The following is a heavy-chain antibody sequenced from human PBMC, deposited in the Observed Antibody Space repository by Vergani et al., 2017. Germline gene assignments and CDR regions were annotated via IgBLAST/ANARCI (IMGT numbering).Heavy chain of an antibody. D-gene: IGHD6-19*01. V-gene: IGHV4-59*11. J-gene: IGHJ5*02. CDR2: IHYSENT. CDR3: ASDTHSGQRADR. CDR1: FDSIRNLY. Sequence: QVQLQESGPGLVKSSETLSLTRSVPFDSIRNLYCNWIRQPPGKGLEWIGYIHYSENTNYNPSLKTRVTISVDTSKNQFSLTLTSVTAADRAVYYCASDTHSGQRADRWGQGILVTVTS.